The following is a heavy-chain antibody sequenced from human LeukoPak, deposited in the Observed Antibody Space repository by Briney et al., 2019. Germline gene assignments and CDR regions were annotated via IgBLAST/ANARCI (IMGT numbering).Heavy chain of an antibody. CDR3: ARSWDARLNFDY. CDR1: GFTFSSYA. Sequence: GGSLRLSCAASGFTFSSYAMSWVRQAPGKGLEWVSVIYSGGSTYYADSVKGRFTISRDNSKNTVNLQMNDLRAEDTAVYYCARSWDARLNFDYWGQGTLVTVSS. CDR2: IYSGGST. V-gene: IGHV3-66*02. D-gene: IGHD1-26*01. J-gene: IGHJ4*02.